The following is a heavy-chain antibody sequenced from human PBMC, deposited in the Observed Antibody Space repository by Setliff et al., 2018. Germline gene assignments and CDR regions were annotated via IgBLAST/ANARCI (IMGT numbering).Heavy chain of an antibody. D-gene: IGHD3-3*01. J-gene: IGHJ2*01. Sequence: GGSLRLSCAASGFTFSSYAMSWVRQSPGKGLEWVSAISGSGGSTYYADSVKGRLTISRDNSKNTRYLQMNSLRAEETAVYYCAKGYYNFGSGYVADWYFDLWGRGTLVTASS. CDR1: GFTFSSYA. V-gene: IGHV3-23*01. CDR2: ISGSGGST. CDR3: AKGYYNFGSGYVADWYFDL.